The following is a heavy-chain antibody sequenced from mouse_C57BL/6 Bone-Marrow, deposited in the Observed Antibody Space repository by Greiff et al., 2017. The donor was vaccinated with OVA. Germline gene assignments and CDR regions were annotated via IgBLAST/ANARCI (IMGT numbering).Heavy chain of an antibody. J-gene: IGHJ2*01. CDR3: ARALTGTDY. CDR2: ISDGGSYT. Sequence: DVMLVESGGGLVKPGGSLKLSCAASGFTFSSYAMSWVRQTPEKRLEWVATISDGGSYTYYPVNVKGRFTISRDNAKNNLYLQMSHLKSEDTAMYYCARALTGTDYWGQGTTLTVSS. D-gene: IGHD4-1*01. CDR1: GFTFSSYA. V-gene: IGHV5-4*03.